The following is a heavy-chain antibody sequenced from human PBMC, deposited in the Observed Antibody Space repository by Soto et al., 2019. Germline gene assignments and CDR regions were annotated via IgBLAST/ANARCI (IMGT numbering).Heavy chain of an antibody. CDR1: GFTFSSYG. Sequence: LRLSCAASGFTFSSYGMHWVRQAPGKGLEGVAVISYDGSNKYYADSVKGRFTISRDNSKNTLYLQMNSLRAEDTAVYYCAKGQGGDYYYGRDVWGQGTTVTVSS. CDR3: AKGQGGDYYYGRDV. CDR2: ISYDGSNK. V-gene: IGHV3-30*18. J-gene: IGHJ6*02.